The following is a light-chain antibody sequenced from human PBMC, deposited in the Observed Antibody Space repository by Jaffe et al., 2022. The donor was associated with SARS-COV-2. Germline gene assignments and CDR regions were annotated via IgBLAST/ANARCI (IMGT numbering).Light chain of an antibody. J-gene: IGKJ1*01. CDR2: GAS. CDR3: QQYGGSPWT. CDR1: QSVGSNY. Sequence: EIVLTQSPGTLSLSPGERATLSCRASQSVGSNYLAWYQQKPGQAPRLLMSGASTRATGTPDRFSGSGSGTDFTLTISRLEPEDFAVYYCQQYGGSPWTFGQGTKVEIK. V-gene: IGKV3-20*01.